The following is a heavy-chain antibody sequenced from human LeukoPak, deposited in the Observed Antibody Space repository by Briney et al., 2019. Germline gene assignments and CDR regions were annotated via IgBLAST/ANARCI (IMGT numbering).Heavy chain of an antibody. D-gene: IGHD3-22*01. J-gene: IGHJ3*02. CDR2: IYYSGST. Sequence: PSETLSLTCTVSGGSISSGDYYWSWIRQRPGKGLEWIGYIYYSGSTYYNPSLKSRVTISVDTSKNQFSLKLSSVTAADTAVYYCARDYYDSSGYQRAFDIWGQGTMVTVSS. CDR3: ARDYYDSSGYQRAFDI. V-gene: IGHV4-31*03. CDR1: GGSISSGDYY.